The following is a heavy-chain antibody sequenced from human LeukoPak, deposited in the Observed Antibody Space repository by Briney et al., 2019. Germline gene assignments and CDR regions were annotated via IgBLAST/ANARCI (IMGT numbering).Heavy chain of an antibody. V-gene: IGHV3-30*18. Sequence: GGSLRLSCAASGFTFSSYGMHWVRQAPGKGLEWVAVISYDGSNKYYADSVKGRFTISRDNSKNTLYLQMNSLRAEDTAVYYCAKDPDYSNYVTPGDYWGQGTLVTVSS. CDR1: GFTFSSYG. CDR3: AKDPDYSNYVTPGDY. CDR2: ISYDGSNK. D-gene: IGHD4-11*01. J-gene: IGHJ4*02.